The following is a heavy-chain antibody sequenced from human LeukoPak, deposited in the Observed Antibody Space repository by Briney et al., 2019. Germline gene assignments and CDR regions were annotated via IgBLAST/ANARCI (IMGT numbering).Heavy chain of an antibody. D-gene: IGHD1-26*01. V-gene: IGHV1-24*01. CDR3: ATVRQWELPNFQH. CDR2: FDPEDGET. J-gene: IGHJ1*01. CDR1: GYTLTELS. Sequence: ASVKVSCKVSGYTLTELSMHWVRQAPGKGREWMGGFDPEDGETIYAQKFQGRVTTTEDTSTDTAYMELSSLRSEDTAVYYCATVRQWELPNFQHWGQGTLVTVSS.